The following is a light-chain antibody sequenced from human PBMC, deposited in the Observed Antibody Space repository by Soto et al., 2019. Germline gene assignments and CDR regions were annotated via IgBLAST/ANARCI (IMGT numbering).Light chain of an antibody. Sequence: EIVLTQSPGTLSFSPGERATLSCRASQSVSSSYLAWYQQKPGQAPRLLIYGASSRATGIPDRFSGSGSGTDFTLTISSLEPEDFAVYYCQQRSNWPPTFGQGTKVDNK. CDR1: QSVSSSY. J-gene: IGKJ1*01. V-gene: IGKV3D-20*02. CDR2: GAS. CDR3: QQRSNWPPT.